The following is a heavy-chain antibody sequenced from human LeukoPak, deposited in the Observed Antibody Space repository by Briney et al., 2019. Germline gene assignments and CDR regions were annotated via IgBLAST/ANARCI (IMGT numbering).Heavy chain of an antibody. V-gene: IGHV3-7*01. CDR3: ARGGRYYYGSGRLDY. CDR1: GFTFSSYW. J-gene: IGHJ4*02. CDR2: IKQDGSEK. Sequence: PGGSLRLSCAASGFTFSSYWMSWVRQAPGKGLEWVANIKQDGSEKYYVDSVKGRFTISRENAKNSLYLQMNSLRAEDTAVYYCARGGRYYYGSGRLDYWGQGTLVTVSS. D-gene: IGHD3-10*01.